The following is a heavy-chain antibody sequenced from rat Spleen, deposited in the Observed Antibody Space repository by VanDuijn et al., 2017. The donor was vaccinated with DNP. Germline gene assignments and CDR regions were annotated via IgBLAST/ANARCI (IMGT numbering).Heavy chain of an antibody. CDR2: ISPSGGGT. J-gene: IGHJ3*01. CDR3: ATSPGPNWFAY. D-gene: IGHD1-4*01. CDR1: GIIFSDCD. Sequence: EVQLVETGGGLVEPGRSMKLSCVASGIIFSDCDMDWVRQPPGKGLEWVAAISPSGGGTYYRHSVKGRFTISRDNANHTLYLQMDSLRSEDTATYYCATSPGPNWFAYWGQGTLVTVSS. V-gene: IGHV5-19*01.